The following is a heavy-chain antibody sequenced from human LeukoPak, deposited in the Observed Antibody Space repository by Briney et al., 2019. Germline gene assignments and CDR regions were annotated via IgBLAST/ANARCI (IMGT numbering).Heavy chain of an antibody. Sequence: ASVKVSCKASGGTFSSYAISWVRQAPGQGLEWMGGIIPIFGTANYAQKLQRRVTMTTDTSTSTAYMELRSLRSDDTAVYYCARADDYVVRGSYSLDYWGQGTLVTVSS. CDR1: GGTFSSYA. D-gene: IGHD1-26*01. CDR2: IIPIFGTA. J-gene: IGHJ4*02. V-gene: IGHV1-69*05. CDR3: ARADDYVVRGSYSLDY.